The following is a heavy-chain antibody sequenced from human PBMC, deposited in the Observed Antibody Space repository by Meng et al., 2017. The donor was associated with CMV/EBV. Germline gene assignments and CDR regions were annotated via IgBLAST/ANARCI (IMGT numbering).Heavy chain of an antibody. V-gene: IGHV3-33*01. Sequence: GGSLRLSCAASGFTFSSYGMHWVRQAPGKGLEWVAVIWYDGSNKYYADSVKGRFTISRDNSKNTLYRQMNSLRAEDTAVYYCASYHHSSSQWYFDYWGQGTLVTVSS. CDR1: GFTFSSYG. D-gene: IGHD6-13*01. J-gene: IGHJ4*02. CDR2: IWYDGSNK. CDR3: ASYHHSSSQWYFDY.